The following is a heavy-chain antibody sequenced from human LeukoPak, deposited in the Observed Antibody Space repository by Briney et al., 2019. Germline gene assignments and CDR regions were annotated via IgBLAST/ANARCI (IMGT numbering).Heavy chain of an antibody. J-gene: IGHJ4*02. CDR3: AREREWFGETRIPLSRPFFDY. V-gene: IGHV1-8*03. CDR1: GYTFTSYD. D-gene: IGHD3-10*01. CDR2: MSPKSANT. Sequence: GGSVRVSCTASGYTFTSYDINWVRQAPGQGLEWMGWMSPKSANTGFAQKFQGRVTITADKSTSTAYMELSSLRSEDTAVYYCAREREWFGETRIPLSRPFFDYWGQGTPVTVSS.